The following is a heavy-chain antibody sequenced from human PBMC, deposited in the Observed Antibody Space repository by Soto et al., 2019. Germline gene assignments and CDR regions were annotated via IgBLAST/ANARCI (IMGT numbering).Heavy chain of an antibody. J-gene: IGHJ5*02. CDR1: GYSFTNFH. CDR2: IDPSGGIT. V-gene: IGHV1-46*01. Sequence: ASVKVSCKASGYSFTNFHIHWVRQAPGQGLEWMGMIDPSGGITRDAQRLQGRITMTRDASTSTVYMELRSLTSEDTAVYYCARGAVAGTWWFDPWGQGTLVTVSS. D-gene: IGHD6-19*01. CDR3: ARGAVAGTWWFDP.